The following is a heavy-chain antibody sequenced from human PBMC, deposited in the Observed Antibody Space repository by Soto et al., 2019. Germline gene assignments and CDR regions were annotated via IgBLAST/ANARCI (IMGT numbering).Heavy chain of an antibody. CDR2: IYHSGST. D-gene: IGHD3-22*01. CDR3: ARDGGFDDSSGYYLFDY. J-gene: IGHJ4*02. Sequence: SETLSLTCAVSGGSISSSNWWSWVRQPPGKGLEWIGEIYHSGSTNYNPSLKSRVTISVDKSKNQFSLKLSSVTAADTAVYYCARDGGFDDSSGYYLFDYWGQGTMVTVSS. V-gene: IGHV4-4*02. CDR1: GGSISSSNW.